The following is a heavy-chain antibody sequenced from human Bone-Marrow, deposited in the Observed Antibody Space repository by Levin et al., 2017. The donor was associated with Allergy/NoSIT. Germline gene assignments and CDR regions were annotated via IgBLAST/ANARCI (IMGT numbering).Heavy chain of an antibody. J-gene: IGHJ6*03. CDR2: ISYGGNSK. D-gene: IGHD4-17*01. Sequence: GGSLRLSCAASGFTFSHYAMHWVCQAPGKGLEWVAVISYGGNSKYYADSVKGRFTISRDKSKNTLYLQMNTLRAEDTAVYYCARDPYDYGDLMVYYFYYMDVWGKGTTVTVSS. CDR3: ARDPYDYGDLMVYYFYYMDV. V-gene: IGHV3-30-3*01. CDR1: GFTFSHYA.